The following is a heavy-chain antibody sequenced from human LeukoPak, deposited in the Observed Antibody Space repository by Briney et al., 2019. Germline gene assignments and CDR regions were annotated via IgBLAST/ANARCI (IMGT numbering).Heavy chain of an antibody. J-gene: IGHJ3*02. V-gene: IGHV3-21*01. CDR1: GFTFSSFS. Sequence: GGSLRLSCAASGFTFSSFSMNWVRQAPGKGLEWVSSISSSSSYIYYADSVKGRFTISRDNAKNSLYLQMNSLGAEDTAMYYCARDDYYGSGSYWGAFDIWGQGTMVTVSS. CDR3: ARDDYYGSGSYWGAFDI. D-gene: IGHD3-10*01. CDR2: ISSSSSYI.